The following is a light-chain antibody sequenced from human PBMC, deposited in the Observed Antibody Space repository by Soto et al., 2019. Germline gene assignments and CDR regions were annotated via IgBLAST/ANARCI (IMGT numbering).Light chain of an antibody. CDR3: LQHFGYPPT. CDR2: EIS. V-gene: IGKV1-17*01. Sequence: DIQMTQSPSSLSASVGDRVTITCRASQGISNYFGWYQQKPGKAPKRLIYEISTLQSGVPSRFSGSGSGTEFTLTIHSLQPEDLATYYCLQHFGYPPTFAQGPKVAIK. CDR1: QGISNY. J-gene: IGKJ1*01.